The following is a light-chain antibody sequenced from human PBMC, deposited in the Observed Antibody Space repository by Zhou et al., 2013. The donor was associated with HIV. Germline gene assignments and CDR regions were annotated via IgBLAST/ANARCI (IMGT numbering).Light chain of an antibody. Sequence: EIAIWQSPGTLSLSPGERATVSCRASQTVSSNLAWYQQKPGQAPRLLIYGATTRATGIPERFSGSGSGTEFTLTISSLQTEDFAIYFCQQYDTWPSFGQGTKLQIK. CDR3: QQYDTWPS. CDR1: QTVSSN. J-gene: IGKJ2*01. CDR2: GAT. V-gene: IGKV3-15*01.